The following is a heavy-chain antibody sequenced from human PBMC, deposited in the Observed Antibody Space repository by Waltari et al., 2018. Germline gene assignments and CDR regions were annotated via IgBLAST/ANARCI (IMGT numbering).Heavy chain of an antibody. CDR1: GGTFSSYA. J-gene: IGHJ6*02. CDR3: ARHQEGVIIHYYYGMDV. D-gene: IGHD3-10*01. Sequence: QVQLVQSGAEVKKPGSSVKVSCKASGGTFSSYAISWVRQAPGQGLEWMGGIIPICGTANYAQKFQGRVTITTDESTSTAYMELSSLRSEDTAVYYCARHQEGVIIHYYYGMDVWGQGTTVTVSS. V-gene: IGHV1-69*05. CDR2: IIPICGTA.